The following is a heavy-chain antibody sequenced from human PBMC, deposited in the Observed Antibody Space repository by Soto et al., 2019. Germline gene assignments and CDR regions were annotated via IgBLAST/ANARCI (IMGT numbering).Heavy chain of an antibody. CDR1: GGTFSSYA. Sequence: QVQLVQSGAEVKKPGSSVKVSCKASGGTFSSYAISWVRQAPGQGLEWMGGIIPIVGTANYAQKFQGRVTITADESTSTAYMELSSLRSEDTAVYYCASGLTLYSSSPGSYWGQGTLVTVSS. V-gene: IGHV1-69*01. J-gene: IGHJ4*02. CDR2: IIPIVGTA. CDR3: ASGLTLYSSSPGSY. D-gene: IGHD6-6*01.